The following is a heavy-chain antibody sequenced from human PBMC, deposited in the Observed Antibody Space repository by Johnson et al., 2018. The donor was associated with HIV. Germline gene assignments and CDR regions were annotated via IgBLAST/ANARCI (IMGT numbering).Heavy chain of an antibody. D-gene: IGHD6-19*01. CDR3: ARDSEDSSGFGAFDI. CDR2: IWYDGSNK. J-gene: IGHJ3*02. CDR1: GFTFSSYA. Sequence: QVQLVESGGGLVQPGGSLRLSCAASGFTFSSYAMDWVRQAPGKGLEWVAVIWYDGSNKYYADSMKGRLTISRDNSKNTLYLQMGSLRAEDMAVYYCARDSEDSSGFGAFDIWGQGTVVTVSS. V-gene: IGHV3-33*08.